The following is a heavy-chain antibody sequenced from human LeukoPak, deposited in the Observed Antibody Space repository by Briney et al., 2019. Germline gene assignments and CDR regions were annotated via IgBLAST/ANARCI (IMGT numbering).Heavy chain of an antibody. D-gene: IGHD2-8*02. V-gene: IGHV3-7*01. Sequence: GGSLRLSCVASGFTFSRDWMSWVRQAPGKGREWVASVKQDGIETQYVDSVKGRFTISRDNAKNSVYLQMNSLRVEDTAVYYCTRDGTGFDYWGQGTLVTVSS. CDR2: VKQDGIET. CDR1: GFTFSRDW. J-gene: IGHJ4*02. CDR3: TRDGTGFDY.